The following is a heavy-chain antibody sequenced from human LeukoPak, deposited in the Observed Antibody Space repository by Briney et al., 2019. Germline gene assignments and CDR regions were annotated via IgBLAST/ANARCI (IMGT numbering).Heavy chain of an antibody. CDR1: GFTFSSYS. Sequence: GGSLRLSCEASGFTFSSYSMNWVRQAPGKGLEWVGRIKTKSEGGTTDYAAPAKGRFTISRDDSKNALFLQMDSLKSDDTAMYYCTTEFKELGSFFYFYYMDVWGTGTTVTISS. J-gene: IGHJ6*03. D-gene: IGHD3-10*01. V-gene: IGHV3-15*01. CDR3: TTEFKELGSFFYFYYMDV. CDR2: IKTKSEGGTT.